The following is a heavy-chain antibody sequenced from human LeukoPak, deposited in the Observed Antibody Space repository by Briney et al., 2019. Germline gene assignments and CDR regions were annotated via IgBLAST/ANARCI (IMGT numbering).Heavy chain of an antibody. Sequence: SQTLSLTCSISGYSVSSNSAAWNWIRQSPSRGLGWLGRTYYRSKWSNDYAVSVRSRITINPDTSKNHFSLQLNSVTPEDMAVYYCARGGGAFDIWGQGTMVTVTS. CDR2: TYYRSKWSN. CDR1: GYSVSSNSAA. V-gene: IGHV6-1*01. CDR3: ARGGGAFDI. J-gene: IGHJ3*02.